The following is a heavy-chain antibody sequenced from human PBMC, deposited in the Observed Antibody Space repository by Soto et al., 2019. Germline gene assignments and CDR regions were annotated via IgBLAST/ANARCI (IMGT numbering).Heavy chain of an antibody. D-gene: IGHD5-18*01. CDR3: AKDGLGAYTYGSYYFDY. J-gene: IGHJ4*02. V-gene: IGHV3-23*01. CDR2: TSGSGGST. Sequence: LRLSCAASGFTFSSYAMSWVRQAPGKGLEWVSTTSGSGGSTYYADSVKGRFTISRDNSKNTLYLQMNSLRAEDTAVYYCAKDGLGAYTYGSYYFDYWGQGTLVTVSS. CDR1: GFTFSSYA.